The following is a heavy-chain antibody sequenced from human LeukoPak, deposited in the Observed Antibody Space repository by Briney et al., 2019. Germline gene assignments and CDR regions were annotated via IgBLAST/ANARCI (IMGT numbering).Heavy chain of an antibody. D-gene: IGHD3-22*01. J-gene: IGHJ6*03. CDR2: MNPSGST. V-gene: IGHV4-34*01. Sequence: PSETLSLTCAVYGGSFSGYYWTWIRQTPGKGLEWIGEMNPSGSTNYNPSLNSRVTISVDTSKNQFSLKLSSVTAADTAVYYCARGRQDVTMIVVVMTAVSYYLDVWGKGTTVTVS. CDR1: GGSFSGYY. CDR3: ARGRQDVTMIVVVMTAVSYYLDV.